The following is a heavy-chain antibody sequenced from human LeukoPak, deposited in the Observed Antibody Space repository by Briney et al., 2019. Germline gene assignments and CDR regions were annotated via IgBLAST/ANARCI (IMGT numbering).Heavy chain of an antibody. J-gene: IGHJ4*02. CDR3: AKDSSGSDSHY. D-gene: IGHD6-19*01. Sequence: GSLRLSCAASGFTFSSYAMSWVRQAPGKGLEWVSAISGSGGSTYYADSVKGRFTISRDNSKNTLYLQMNSLRAEDTAVHYCAKDSSGSDSHYWGQGTLVTVSS. V-gene: IGHV3-23*01. CDR2: ISGSGGST. CDR1: GFTFSSYA.